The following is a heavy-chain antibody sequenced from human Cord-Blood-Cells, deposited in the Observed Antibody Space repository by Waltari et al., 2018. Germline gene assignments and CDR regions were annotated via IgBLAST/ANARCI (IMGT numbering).Heavy chain of an antibody. CDR1: GYTFTSHS. D-gene: IGHD6-13*01. CDR3: ARDVRRYSSSWYYYYGMDV. J-gene: IGHJ6*02. Sequence: QVQLVQSGAEATKPGASVKVSCQASGYTFTSHSMHSVRPAPGQRLEWMGWTNAGNGNTKYSQKFQGRVTITRDTSASTAYMELSSLRSEDTAVYYCARDVRRYSSSWYYYYGMDVWGQGTTVTVSS. V-gene: IGHV1-3*01. CDR2: TNAGNGNT.